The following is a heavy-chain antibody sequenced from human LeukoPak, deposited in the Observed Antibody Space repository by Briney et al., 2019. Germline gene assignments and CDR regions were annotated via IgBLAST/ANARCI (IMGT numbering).Heavy chain of an antibody. D-gene: IGHD2-15*01. CDR1: GFSFNTYA. J-gene: IGHJ1*01. CDR3: AQQVGYCSSGSCYFTY. Sequence: GGSLRLSCAASGFSFNTYAMSWVRQAPGKGLEWVSAISNTGGSTYYADSVKGRFTISKDKSKNTLSLQMNSLRAEDTAVYYCAQQVGYCSSGSCYFTYWGQGTLVTVSS. V-gene: IGHV3-23*01. CDR2: ISNTGGST.